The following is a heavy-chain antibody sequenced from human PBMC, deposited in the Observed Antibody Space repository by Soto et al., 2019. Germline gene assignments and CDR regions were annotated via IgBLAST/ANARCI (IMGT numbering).Heavy chain of an antibody. CDR1: GYSFTIYC. CDR3: ARQGSQTYYGMDV. CDR2: IYPGDSDT. J-gene: IGHJ6*02. Sequence: GESLKMSCDCSGYSFTIYCIGLVLQMPGKGLEWMGIIYPGDSDTRYSPSFQCQVTISADKSISTAYLQWSSLKASDTAMYYCARQGSQTYYGMDVWGQGTTVTVAS. D-gene: IGHD2-15*01. V-gene: IGHV5-51*01.